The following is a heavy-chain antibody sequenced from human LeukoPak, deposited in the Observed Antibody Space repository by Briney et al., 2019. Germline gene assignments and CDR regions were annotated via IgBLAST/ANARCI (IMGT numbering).Heavy chain of an antibody. CDR3: AKDFWSGYSNWFDP. Sequence: GGSLRLSCAASGFTFSSYGMHWVRQAPGKGVEGVAVISYEGSKKYYADSVKGRFTISRNNSKTTLYLQMNSLRAEDTAVYYCAKDFWSGYSNWFDPWGQGTLVTVSS. CDR1: GFTFSSYG. CDR2: ISYEGSKK. D-gene: IGHD3-3*01. J-gene: IGHJ5*02. V-gene: IGHV3-30*18.